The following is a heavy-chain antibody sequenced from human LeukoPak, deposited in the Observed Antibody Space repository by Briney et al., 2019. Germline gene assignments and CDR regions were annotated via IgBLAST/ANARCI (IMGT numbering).Heavy chain of an antibody. D-gene: IGHD6-19*01. V-gene: IGHV3-7*03. CDR1: GFTFSSFW. Sequence: GGCRRLSCAASGFTFSSFWMSWVRQAPGKGLEWVANIKQVGSEKYYVDSVKGRFTIPRDNAKNSLYLQMNSLRADDTAVYYCAREDQQWPVLDCWGQGTLVTVSS. J-gene: IGHJ4*02. CDR2: IKQVGSEK. CDR3: AREDQQWPVLDC.